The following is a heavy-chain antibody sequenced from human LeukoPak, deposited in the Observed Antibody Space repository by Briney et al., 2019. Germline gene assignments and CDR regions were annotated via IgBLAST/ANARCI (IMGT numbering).Heavy chain of an antibody. D-gene: IGHD5-12*01. CDR1: GGSLSSGNW. CDR2: VHHSGST. CDR3: WHSGYEAGFDY. V-gene: IGHV4-4*02. J-gene: IGHJ4*02. Sequence: PSDTLSLTCAVSGGSLSSGNWWSWVRQPPGKGLECTRQVHHSGSTNYNPALKSRVTISVDNSKNQFSMKMRSVTAADTAVYYCWHSGYEAGFDYWGQGILVTVSS.